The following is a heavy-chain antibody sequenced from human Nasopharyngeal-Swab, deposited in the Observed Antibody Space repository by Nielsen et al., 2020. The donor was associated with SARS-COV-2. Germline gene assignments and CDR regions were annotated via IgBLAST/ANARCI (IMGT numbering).Heavy chain of an antibody. Sequence: ASVKVSCKASGYTFTTYDISWVRRAPGQGLEWMGWISSYYDNTNYAQKLQGRVTLTTDTSTSTAYMELRSLRSDDTAVYYCARDRRIEGHSFDIWGQGTMVTVSS. CDR3: ARDRRIEGHSFDI. J-gene: IGHJ3*02. V-gene: IGHV1-18*01. CDR2: ISSYYDNT. CDR1: GYTFTTYD.